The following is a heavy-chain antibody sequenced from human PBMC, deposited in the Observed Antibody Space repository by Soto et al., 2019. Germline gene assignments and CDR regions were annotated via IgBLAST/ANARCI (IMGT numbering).Heavy chain of an antibody. CDR3: VKGGNYYEAGDDY. J-gene: IGHJ4*02. V-gene: IGHV3-23*01. CDR1: GFTFSSYA. Sequence: EVQLLESGGGLVQPGGSLRLSCAASGFTFSSYAMSWVRQAPGKGLEWVSGISGSGGATYYADSVKGRFTISRDNSKNTLYLQMNSLRAEDTAVYYCVKGGNYYEAGDDYWGQGILVTVSS. CDR2: ISGSGGAT. D-gene: IGHD3-22*01.